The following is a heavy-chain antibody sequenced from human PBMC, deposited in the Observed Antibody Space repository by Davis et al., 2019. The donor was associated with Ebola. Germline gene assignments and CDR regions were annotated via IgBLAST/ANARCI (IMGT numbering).Heavy chain of an antibody. CDR3: AKDDDGYCSSASCYKFFDP. CDR1: GLTFTNYA. Sequence: GESLKISCAASGLTFTNYAISWVRQAPGRGLEWLSSISGGGTRTNYADSVKGRFTISRDNSKNTVYLQLDSLRAEDTALYYCAKDDDGYCSSASCYKFFDPWGQGTLVIVSS. V-gene: IGHV3-23*01. D-gene: IGHD2-2*01. CDR2: ISGGGTRT. J-gene: IGHJ5*02.